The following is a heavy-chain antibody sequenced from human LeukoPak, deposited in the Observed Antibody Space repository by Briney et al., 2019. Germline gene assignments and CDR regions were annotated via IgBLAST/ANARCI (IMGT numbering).Heavy chain of an antibody. CDR2: IRDSGEP. CDR3: ARDRAVTQDWVEFDP. D-gene: IGHD4-17*01. CDR1: GFNVSNYY. Sequence: GGSLRLSCAGSGFNVSNYYMSWVRQAPGKGLEWVSLIRDSGEPFYADSVRGRFTVSRDNSKNTMYLQMNRLRVEDTAVYFCARDRAVTQDWVEFDPWGQGTLVTVSS. J-gene: IGHJ5*02. V-gene: IGHV3-66*03.